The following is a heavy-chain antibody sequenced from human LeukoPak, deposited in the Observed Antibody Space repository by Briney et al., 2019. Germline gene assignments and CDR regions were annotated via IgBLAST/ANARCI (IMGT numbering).Heavy chain of an antibody. CDR1: GGSITSGPYY. J-gene: IGHJ5*02. Sequence: PSQTLSLTCTVSGGSITSGPYYWSWIRQPAGKGLEWIGHIYTSGSTNYNPSLKSRVTISVDTSKNQFSLKLSSVTAADTAVYYCAASSQWLGFSWGQGTLVTVSS. D-gene: IGHD6-19*01. V-gene: IGHV4-61*09. CDR2: IYTSGST. CDR3: AASSQWLGFS.